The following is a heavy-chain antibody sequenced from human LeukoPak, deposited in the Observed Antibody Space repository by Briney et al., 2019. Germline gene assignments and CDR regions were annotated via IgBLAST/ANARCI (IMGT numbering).Heavy chain of an antibody. CDR2: ISYDGSNK. V-gene: IGHV3-30-3*01. D-gene: IGHD2-2*01. J-gene: IGHJ5*02. CDR3: ARGYRWFDP. CDR1: GFTFSSYA. Sequence: PGRSLRLSCAASGFTFSSYAMHWVRQAPGKGLEWVAVISYDGSNKYYADSVKGRFTISRDNSKNTLYLQMNSLRAEDTAVYYCARGYRWFDPWGQGTLVTVSS.